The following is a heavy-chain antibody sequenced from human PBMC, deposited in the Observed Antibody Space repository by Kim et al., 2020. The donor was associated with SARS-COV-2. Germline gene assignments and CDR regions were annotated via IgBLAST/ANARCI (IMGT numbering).Heavy chain of an antibody. Sequence: GGSLRLSCAASGFTFSSYGMHWVRQAPGKGLEWVAVIWYDGSNKYYADSVKGRFTISRDNSKNTLYLQMNSLRAEDTAVYYCARDMAAAEHLEGVFDYWGQGTLVTVSS. CDR2: IWYDGSNK. CDR3: ARDMAAAEHLEGVFDY. J-gene: IGHJ4*02. D-gene: IGHD6-13*01. V-gene: IGHV3-33*01. CDR1: GFTFSSYG.